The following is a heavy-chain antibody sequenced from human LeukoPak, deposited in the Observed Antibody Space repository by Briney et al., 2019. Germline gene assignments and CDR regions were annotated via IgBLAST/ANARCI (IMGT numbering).Heavy chain of an antibody. Sequence: GASVKVSCKASGYTFTGYYMHWVRQAPGQGLEWMGRINPNSGGTNHAQKFQGRVTMTRDTSISTAYMELSRLRSDDTAVYYCARGHWFSSSSCDYWGQGTLVTVSS. CDR1: GYTFTGYY. CDR3: ARGHWFSSSSCDY. V-gene: IGHV1-2*06. J-gene: IGHJ4*02. CDR2: INPNSGGT. D-gene: IGHD6-13*01.